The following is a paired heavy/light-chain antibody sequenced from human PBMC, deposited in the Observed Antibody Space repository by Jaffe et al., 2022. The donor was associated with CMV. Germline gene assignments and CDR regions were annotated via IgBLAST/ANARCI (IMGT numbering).Heavy chain of an antibody. CDR2: IDTTGIHI. V-gene: IGHV3-21*01. D-gene: IGHD7-27*01. J-gene: IGHJ4*02. CDR3: ARDPNWGSGY. CDR1: GFTFNTYD. Sequence: EVQLVESGGGLVKPGGSLRLSCAASGFTFNTYDMNWVRQAPGKGLEWVSSIDTTGIHISYADSVKGRFTISRDNAQTSVYLQMNSLRPEDTAIYYCARDPNWGSGYWGQGTLVTVSS.
Light chain of an antibody. CDR3: VQGTHWPPGFA. V-gene: IGKV2-30*02. CDR1: QSLVHRDGITY. CDR2: QIS. J-gene: IGKJ3*01. Sequence: DVVMTQSPLSLPVSLGQPASISCRSSQSLVHRDGITYLNWFQHRPGQSPRRLIYQISKRDSGVPDRFSGSGSGTDFTLKISRVEAEDVGVYYCVQGTHWPPGFAFGPGTKVEI.